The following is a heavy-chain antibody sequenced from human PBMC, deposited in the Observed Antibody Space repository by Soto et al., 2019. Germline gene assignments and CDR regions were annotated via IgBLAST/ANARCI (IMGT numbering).Heavy chain of an antibody. Sequence: ASVKVSCKASGYTFTSYYMHWVRQAPGQGLEWMGIINPSGGSTSYAQKFQGRVTMTRDTSTSTVYMELSSLRSEDTAVYYCARVGYSNYPGVLNWFDPWGRGTLVTVSS. D-gene: IGHD4-4*01. J-gene: IGHJ5*02. V-gene: IGHV1-46*01. CDR2: INPSGGST. CDR3: ARVGYSNYPGVLNWFDP. CDR1: GYTFTSYY.